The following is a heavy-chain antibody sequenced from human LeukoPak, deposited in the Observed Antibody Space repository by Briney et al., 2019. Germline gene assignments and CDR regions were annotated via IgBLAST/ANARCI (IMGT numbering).Heavy chain of an antibody. J-gene: IGHJ4*02. V-gene: IGHV3-66*01. D-gene: IGHD3-9*01. CDR1: GFTVSSNY. CDR2: IYSGGST. CDR3: ARDGGYFDRLAYFFDY. Sequence: GGSLRLSCAASGFTVSSNYMSWVRQAPGKGLEWASTIYSGGSTHYADSVKGRFTISRDNSKNTLYLQMNSLRVEDTAVYYCARDGGYFDRLAYFFDYWGQGALVPVSS.